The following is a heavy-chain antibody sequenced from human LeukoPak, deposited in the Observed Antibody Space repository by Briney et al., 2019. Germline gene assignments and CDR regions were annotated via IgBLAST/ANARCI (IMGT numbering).Heavy chain of an antibody. V-gene: IGHV4-59*11. CDR1: GGSISSHY. J-gene: IGHJ6*03. Sequence: PSETLSLTCTVSGGSISSHYWSWIRQPPGKGLEWIGYIYYSGSTNYNPSLKSRVTISVDTSKNQFSLKLSSVTVADTAVYYCARRIVATINYYYYYYMDVWGKGTTVTVSS. D-gene: IGHD5-12*01. CDR3: ARRIVATINYYYYYYMDV. CDR2: IYYSGST.